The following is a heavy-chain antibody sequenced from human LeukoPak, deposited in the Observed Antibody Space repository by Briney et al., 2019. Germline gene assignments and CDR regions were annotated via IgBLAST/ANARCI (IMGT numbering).Heavy chain of an antibody. V-gene: IGHV3-30-3*01. CDR3: ARLIAAAGPSDY. CDR2: ISYDGSNK. Sequence: GGSLRLFCAASGFTFSSYAMHWVRQAPGKGLEWVAVISYDGSNKYYADSVKGRFTISRDNSKNTLYLQMNSLRAEDTAVYYCARLIAAAGPSDYWGQGTLVTVSS. CDR1: GFTFSSYA. J-gene: IGHJ4*02. D-gene: IGHD6-13*01.